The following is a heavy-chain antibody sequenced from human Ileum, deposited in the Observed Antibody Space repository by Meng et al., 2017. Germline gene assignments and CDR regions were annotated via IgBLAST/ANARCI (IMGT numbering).Heavy chain of an antibody. D-gene: IGHD4-23*01. Sequence: VQLQESGQGLVRPSGTLSLTCAVSSGSISSNTYWSWVRQPPGKGLEWIGQISHSGSAYYNPSLKSRVTMSVDKSKSQFSLMLTSVTAADTAIYYCARHGGYSQDFWGQGTLVTVPS. CDR3: ARHGGYSQDF. CDR2: ISHSGSA. J-gene: IGHJ4*02. CDR1: SGSISSNTY. V-gene: IGHV4-4*02.